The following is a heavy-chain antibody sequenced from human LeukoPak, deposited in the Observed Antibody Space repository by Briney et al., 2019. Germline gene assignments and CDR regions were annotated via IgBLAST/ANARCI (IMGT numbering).Heavy chain of an antibody. D-gene: IGHD3-10*01. Sequence: PGESLKISCKGSGYNFTSYWIAWVRQMPGQGLEWMGIIYPGDSNTRHSPPFQGHVTISADKSISTAYLQWSSLMASNTAMYYCARQKVTMVRGIIITEYFDYWGQGHLVTVSS. CDR3: ARQKVTMVRGIIITEYFDY. CDR2: IYPGDSNT. V-gene: IGHV5-51*01. CDR1: GYNFTSYW. J-gene: IGHJ4*02.